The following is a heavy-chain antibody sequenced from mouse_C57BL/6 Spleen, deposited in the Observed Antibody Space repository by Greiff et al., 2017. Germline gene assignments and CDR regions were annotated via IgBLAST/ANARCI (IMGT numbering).Heavy chain of an antibody. J-gene: IGHJ3*01. Sequence: EVQLQESGAELVRPGASVKLSCTASGFNIKDDYMHWVKQRPEQGLEWIGWIDPENGDTEYASKVQGKATITADTSSNTAYLQLSSLTSEDTAVYYCTTGMAWFAYWGQGTLVTVSA. CDR2: IDPENGDT. V-gene: IGHV14-4*01. CDR3: TTGMAWFAY. CDR1: GFNIKDDY.